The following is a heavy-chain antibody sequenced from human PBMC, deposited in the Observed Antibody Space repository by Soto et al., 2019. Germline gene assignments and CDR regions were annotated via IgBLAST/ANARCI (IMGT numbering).Heavy chain of an antibody. CDR3: ARDSGSYLADAFDI. D-gene: IGHD1-26*01. J-gene: IGHJ3*02. CDR1: GFTFSSYW. CDR2: IKKDVSEK. Sequence: GGSLRLSCAASGFTFSSYWMSWVRQAPGKGLEWVANIKKDVSEKYYVDSVKGRFTISRDNAKNSLYLQMNSLRAEDTAVYYCARDSGSYLADAFDIWGQGTMVTVSS. V-gene: IGHV3-7*01.